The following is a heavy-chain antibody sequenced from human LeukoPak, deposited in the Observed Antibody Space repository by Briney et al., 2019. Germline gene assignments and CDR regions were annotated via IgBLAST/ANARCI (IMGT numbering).Heavy chain of an antibody. J-gene: IGHJ3*02. CDR1: GGSISSYY. Sequence: PSETLSLTCTVSGGSISSYYWSWIRQPPGKGLEWIGYIYTSGSTNYNPSLKSRVTISVDTSKNQFSLKLSSVTAADTAVYYCARHYHDSSGYYEDAFDIWGQGTMVTVSS. D-gene: IGHD3-22*01. CDR2: IYTSGST. CDR3: ARHYHDSSGYYEDAFDI. V-gene: IGHV4-4*09.